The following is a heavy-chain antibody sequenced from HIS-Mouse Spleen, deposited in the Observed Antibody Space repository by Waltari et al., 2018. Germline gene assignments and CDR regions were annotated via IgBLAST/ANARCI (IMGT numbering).Heavy chain of an antibody. J-gene: IGHJ3*02. CDR2: ISRSSSYI. D-gene: IGHD4-17*01. CDR3: ASCTMTTSAFDI. Sequence: EVQLVESGGGLVKPGGSLRLSCAASGFTFSSYSMNWVRRSPGKGLDWVSSISRSSSYIYYADSVKGRLTISRDNAKNSLYLQMNSLRAEDTAVYYCASCTMTTSAFDIWGQGTMVTVSS. V-gene: IGHV3-21*01. CDR1: GFTFSSYS.